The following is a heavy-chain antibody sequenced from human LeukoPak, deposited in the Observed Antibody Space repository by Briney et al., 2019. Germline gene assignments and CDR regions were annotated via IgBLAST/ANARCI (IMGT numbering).Heavy chain of an antibody. Sequence: GGSLRLPCAASGFTFSSYSMNWVRQAPGKGLEWVSSISSSSSYIYYADSVKGRFTISRDNAKNSLYLQMNSLRAEDTAVYYCARDTDTAIWVSVLYYYYYMDVWGKGTTVTVSS. CDR3: ARDTDTAIWVSVLYYYYYMDV. V-gene: IGHV3-21*01. D-gene: IGHD5-18*01. CDR2: ISSSSSYI. J-gene: IGHJ6*03. CDR1: GFTFSSYS.